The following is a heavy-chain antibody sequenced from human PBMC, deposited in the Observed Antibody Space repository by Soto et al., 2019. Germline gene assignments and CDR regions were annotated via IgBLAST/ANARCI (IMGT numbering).Heavy chain of an antibody. J-gene: IGHJ3*02. D-gene: IGHD3-3*01. Sequence: QVQLVESGGGVVQPGRSLRLSCAASGFTFSSYAMHWVRQAPGKGLEWVAVISYDGSNKYYADSVKGRFTISRDNSKNTLYLQMNSLRAEDTAVCYCATTGRVDLDAFDIWGQGTMVTVSS. CDR3: ATTGRVDLDAFDI. CDR1: GFTFSSYA. V-gene: IGHV3-30-3*01. CDR2: ISYDGSNK.